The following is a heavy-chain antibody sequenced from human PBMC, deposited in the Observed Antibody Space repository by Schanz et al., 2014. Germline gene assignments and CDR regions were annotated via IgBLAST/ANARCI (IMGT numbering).Heavy chain of an antibody. D-gene: IGHD3-10*01. CDR1: GFTFSSYA. CDR2: MSYDGSNK. J-gene: IGHJ4*02. V-gene: IGHV3-30-3*01. Sequence: QGQLVESGGGVVQPGRSLRLSCAASGFTFSSYAMHWVRQAPGKGLEWVAVMSYDGSNKYYADSVKGRFTISRDNSRNTLFLQMRNLRADDTALYYCAKGKSEVRGIILDYWGQGTMVVVSS. CDR3: AKGKSEVRGIILDY.